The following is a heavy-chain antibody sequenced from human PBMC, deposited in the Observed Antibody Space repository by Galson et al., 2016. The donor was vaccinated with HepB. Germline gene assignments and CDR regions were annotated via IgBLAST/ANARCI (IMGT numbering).Heavy chain of an antibody. CDR2: IYYSGST. D-gene: IGHD3-10*01. CDR1: GDSISSISHY. J-gene: IGHJ4*02. CDR3: ARALGTSVDY. Sequence: SETLSLTCNVSGDSISSISHYWGWIRQPPGKGLEWIGRIYYSGSTPHSPSLKSRVTISVDTSKNQFSLRLTSVTAADTAVYYCARALGTSVDYWGQGTLVTVSS. V-gene: IGHV4-39*07.